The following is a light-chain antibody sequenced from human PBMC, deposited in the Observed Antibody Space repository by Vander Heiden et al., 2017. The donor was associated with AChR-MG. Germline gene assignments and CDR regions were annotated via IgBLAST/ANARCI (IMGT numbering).Light chain of an antibody. CDR2: DDS. CDR3: CSYAGSYTFEV. J-gene: IGLJ2*01. Sequence: QSDLTQPRSVSGSPGQSPTISCTAASSAVSGYDYVSWYRQHPGKAPKLMIYDDSKRPSGVPDRFSGSKSGNTASLTISGLQAEDEADYYCCSYAGSYTFEVFGGGTKLTVL. V-gene: IGLV2-11*01. CDR1: SSAVSGYDY.